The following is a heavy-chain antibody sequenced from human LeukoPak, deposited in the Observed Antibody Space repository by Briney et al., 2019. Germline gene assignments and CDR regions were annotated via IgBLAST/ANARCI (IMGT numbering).Heavy chain of an antibody. V-gene: IGHV4-4*01. CDR3: ARGPYSYDSSGAFDI. Sequence: PGGSLRLSCAASGFTFSRHWMSWVRQPPGKGLEWIGEINHSGSTNYNPSLKSRVTISVDTSKNQFSLKLSSVTAADTAVYFCARGPYSYDSSGAFDIWGQGTMVTVSS. CDR1: GFTFSRHW. D-gene: IGHD3-22*01. CDR2: INHSGST. J-gene: IGHJ3*02.